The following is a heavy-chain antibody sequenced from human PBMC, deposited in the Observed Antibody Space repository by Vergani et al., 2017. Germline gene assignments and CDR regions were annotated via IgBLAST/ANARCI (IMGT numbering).Heavy chain of an antibody. Sequence: QVQLVQSGSELKKPGASVNVSCKASGYTFTSYAMNWVRQAPGQGLEWIGWINTNTGNPTYAQGFTGRFVFSLDTSVSTAYLQISSLQAEHTAVYYCASEYRPGGRRRGAIDYWGQGTLVTVSS. J-gene: IGHJ4*02. CDR1: GYTFTSYA. V-gene: IGHV7-4-1*02. CDR2: INTNTGNP. D-gene: IGHD1-14*01. CDR3: ASEYRPGGRRRGAIDY.